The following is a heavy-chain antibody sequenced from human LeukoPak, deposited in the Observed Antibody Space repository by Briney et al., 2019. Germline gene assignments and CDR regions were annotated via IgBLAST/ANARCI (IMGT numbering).Heavy chain of an antibody. CDR3: ARGSFGQPPMDY. D-gene: IGHD3-10*01. CDR2: IYYSGST. Sequence: SETLSLTCTVSGGSISSGGYYWSWIRQHPGKGLEWIGYIYYSGSTYYNPSLKSRVTISVDTSKNQFSLKLSSVTAADTAVYYCARGSFGQPPMDYWGQGTLVTVSS. CDR1: GGSISSGGYY. J-gene: IGHJ4*02. V-gene: IGHV4-31*03.